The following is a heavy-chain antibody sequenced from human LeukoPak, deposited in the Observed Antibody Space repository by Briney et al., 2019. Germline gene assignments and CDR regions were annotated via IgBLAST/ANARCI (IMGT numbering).Heavy chain of an antibody. D-gene: IGHD2-8*02. CDR2: IYYSGST. CDR1: GGSLNSYY. Sequence: SETLSLTCTVSGGSLNSYYWSWIRQPPGKGLEFIGYIYYSGSTNYNPSLKSRVTISLDTSKNQFSLKLSSVTAADTAVYYCAGAAGGYYFDYWGQGSLVTVSS. CDR3: AGAAGGYYFDY. J-gene: IGHJ4*02. V-gene: IGHV4-59*01.